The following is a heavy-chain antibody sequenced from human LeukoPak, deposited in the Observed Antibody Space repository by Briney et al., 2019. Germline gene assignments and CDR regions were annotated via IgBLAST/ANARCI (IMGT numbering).Heavy chain of an antibody. D-gene: IGHD6-13*01. CDR3: AKPPLGSSSRMCYYYYMDV. CDR2: ISGSGGST. J-gene: IGHJ6*03. Sequence: SGGSLRLSCAASGFTFSSYAMHWVRQAPGKGLEWVSAISGSGGSTYYADSVKGRFTISRDNSKNTLYLQMNSLRAEDTAVYYCAKPPLGSSSRMCYYYYMDVWGKGTTVTVSS. V-gene: IGHV3-23*01. CDR1: GFTFSSYA.